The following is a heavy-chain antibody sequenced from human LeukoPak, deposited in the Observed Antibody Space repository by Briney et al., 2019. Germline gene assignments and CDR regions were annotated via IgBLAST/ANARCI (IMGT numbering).Heavy chain of an antibody. J-gene: IGHJ3*02. Sequence: ASVRVSCKASGCTFTSYYMHWVRQAPGQGLEWMGIINPSGGSTSYAQKFQGRVTMTGDTSTSTVYMELSSLRSEDTAVYYCARDGYSSSIGLALDAFDIWGQGTMVTVSS. CDR2: INPSGGST. D-gene: IGHD6-6*01. V-gene: IGHV1-46*01. CDR1: GCTFTSYY. CDR3: ARDGYSSSIGLALDAFDI.